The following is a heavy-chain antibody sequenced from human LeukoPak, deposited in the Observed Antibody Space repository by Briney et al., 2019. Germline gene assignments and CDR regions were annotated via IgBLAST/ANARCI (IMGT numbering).Heavy chain of an antibody. J-gene: IGHJ4*02. V-gene: IGHV4-4*07. CDR1: GGSISSYY. D-gene: IGHD3-16*02. CDR2: IYTSGST. CDR3: AHFDYVWGSYRPPSY. Sequence: SETLSLTCTVSGGSISSYYWSWIRQPAGKGLEWIGRIYTSGSTNYNPSLKSRVTMSVDTSKNQFSLKLSSVCAVDTATYYCAHFDYVWGSYRPPSYWGQGTLVTVSS.